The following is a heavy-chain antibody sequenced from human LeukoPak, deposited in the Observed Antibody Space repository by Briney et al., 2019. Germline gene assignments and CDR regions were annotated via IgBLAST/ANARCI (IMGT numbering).Heavy chain of an antibody. Sequence: SQTLSLTCTVSGGSVSSGGYYWSWIRQHPGKGLEWIGYIYYSGSTYYNPSLKSRLTISVDTSKNQFSLKLSSVTAADTAVYYCARGGYCSGGSCYLTWFDPWGQGTLVTVSS. CDR1: GGSVSSGGYY. CDR3: ARGGYCSGGSCYLTWFDP. D-gene: IGHD2-15*01. V-gene: IGHV4-31*03. J-gene: IGHJ5*02. CDR2: IYYSGST.